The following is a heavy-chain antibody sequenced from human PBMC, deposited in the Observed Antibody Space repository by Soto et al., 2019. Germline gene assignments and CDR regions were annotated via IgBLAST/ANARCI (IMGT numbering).Heavy chain of an antibody. D-gene: IGHD6-13*01. Sequence: LRLSCAASGFTFSSYAMHWVRQAPGKGLEWVAVISYDGSNKYYADSVKGRFTISRDNSKNTLYLQMNSLRAEDTAVYYCARDYSSSWYRYYYYGMDVWGQGTTVTVSS. CDR2: ISYDGSNK. CDR3: ARDYSSSWYRYYYYGMDV. V-gene: IGHV3-30-3*01. J-gene: IGHJ6*02. CDR1: GFTFSSYA.